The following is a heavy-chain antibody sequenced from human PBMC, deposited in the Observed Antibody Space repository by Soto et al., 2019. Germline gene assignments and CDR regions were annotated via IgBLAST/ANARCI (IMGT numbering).Heavy chain of an antibody. CDR3: ARESAGSGRNNWFDP. CDR1: GGSVTSHY. Sequence: NPSETLSLTCTVYGGSVTSHYWSWIRQPPGKGLEWIGFIHYTGGTKYNPSLESRVTMSIDTSQNQLSLRLNSVTAADTAVYYCARESAGSGRNNWFDPWGLGTLVTVS. D-gene: IGHD3-10*01. J-gene: IGHJ5*02. V-gene: IGHV4-59*02. CDR2: IHYTGGT.